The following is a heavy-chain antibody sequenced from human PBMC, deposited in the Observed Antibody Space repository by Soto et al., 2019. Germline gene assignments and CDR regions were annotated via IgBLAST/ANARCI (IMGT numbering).Heavy chain of an antibody. J-gene: IGHJ6*02. CDR1: GGSFSGYY. V-gene: IGHV4-34*01. CDR3: ARSYYYGSGSYFQLDYYYGMDV. D-gene: IGHD3-10*01. Sequence: SETLSLTCAVYGGSFSGYYWSWIRQPPGKGLEWIGEINHSGSTNYNPSLKSRVTISVDTSKNQFSLKLSSVTAADTAVYYCARSYYYGSGSYFQLDYYYGMDVWGQGTTVTVSS. CDR2: INHSGST.